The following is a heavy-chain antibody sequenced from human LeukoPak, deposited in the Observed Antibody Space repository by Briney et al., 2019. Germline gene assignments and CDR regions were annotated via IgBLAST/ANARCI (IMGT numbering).Heavy chain of an antibody. CDR2: IIPILGIA. CDR3: ARGAPGTLYYYYYGMDV. V-gene: IGHV1-69*04. CDR1: GGTFSSYA. D-gene: IGHD1-1*01. J-gene: IGHJ6*02. Sequence: ASVTVSCKASGGTFSSYAISWVRQAPGQGLEWMGRIIPILGIANYAQKFQGRVTITADKSTSTAYMELSSLRSEDTAVYYCARGAPGTLYYYYYGMDVWGQGTTVTVSS.